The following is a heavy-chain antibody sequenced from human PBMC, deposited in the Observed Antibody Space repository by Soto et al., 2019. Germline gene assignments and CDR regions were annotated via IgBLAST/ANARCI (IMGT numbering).Heavy chain of an antibody. V-gene: IGHV3-21*01. D-gene: IGHD1-20*01. CDR3: ARDPTAGITGTTDWFDP. CDR2: ISSSSSYI. J-gene: IGHJ5*02. Sequence: EVQLVESGGGLVKPGGSLRLSCAASGFTFSSYSMNWVRQAPGKGLEWVSSISSSSSYIYYADSVKGRFTISRDNAKNSLYLQRNSLRAEDTAVYYCARDPTAGITGTTDWFDPWGQGTLVTVSS. CDR1: GFTFSSYS.